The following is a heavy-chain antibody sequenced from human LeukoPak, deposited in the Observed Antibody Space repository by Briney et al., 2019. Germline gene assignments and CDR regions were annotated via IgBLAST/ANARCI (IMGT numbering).Heavy chain of an antibody. CDR3: ARDKIGGASTNDY. D-gene: IGHD2/OR15-2a*01. CDR1: GFSFTNYW. V-gene: IGHV3-7*01. J-gene: IGHJ4*02. CDR2: INQDGSER. Sequence: GGSLRLSCAASGFSFTNYWMSWVRQAPGMGLEWVAIINQDGSERYYVDSVKGRFTVSRDSAKNSLYLQMNSLRVEDTAVYYCARDKIGGASTNDYWGQGTLLTVSS.